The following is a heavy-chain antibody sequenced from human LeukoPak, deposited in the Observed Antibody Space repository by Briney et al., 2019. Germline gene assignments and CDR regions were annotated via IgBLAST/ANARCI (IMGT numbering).Heavy chain of an antibody. Sequence: GASVKVSCKASGGTFSSYVISWVRQAPGQGLEWMGGIIPIFGTANYAQKFQGRVTITTDESTSTAYMELSSLRSEDTAVYYCARDWSPDTAMGLPGAFDIWGQGTMVTVSS. CDR2: IIPIFGTA. J-gene: IGHJ3*02. D-gene: IGHD5-18*01. CDR1: GGTFSSYV. CDR3: ARDWSPDTAMGLPGAFDI. V-gene: IGHV1-69*05.